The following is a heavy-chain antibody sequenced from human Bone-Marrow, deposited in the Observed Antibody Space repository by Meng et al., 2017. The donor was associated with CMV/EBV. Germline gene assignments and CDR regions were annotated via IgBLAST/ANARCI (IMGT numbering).Heavy chain of an antibody. CDR2: ISPNSGGT. Sequence: ASVKVSCKVSGYTLTELSMHWVRQAPGQGLEWMGWISPNSGGTNYAQKFQGRVTMTRDTSISTVYMELSRLRSDDSAVYYCARDVLYVTNAHGFDIWGQGTRVTVSS. CDR3: ARDVLYVTNAHGFDI. V-gene: IGHV1-2*02. CDR1: GYTLTELS. J-gene: IGHJ3*02. D-gene: IGHD2-8*01.